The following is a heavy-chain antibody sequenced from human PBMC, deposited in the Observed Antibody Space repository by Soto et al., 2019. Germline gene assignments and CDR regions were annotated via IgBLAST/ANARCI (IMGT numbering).Heavy chain of an antibody. D-gene: IGHD3-9*01. J-gene: IGHJ6*02. Sequence: ASLKVSCKASGYTFTSYDINWVRQATGQGLEWMGWMNPNSGNTGYAQKFQGRVTMTRNTSISTAYMELSSLRSEDTAVYYCAADRGYCDSPPSYYYYYGMDVWGQGTTVTVSS. CDR3: AADRGYCDSPPSYYYYYGMDV. CDR2: MNPNSGNT. V-gene: IGHV1-8*01. CDR1: GYTFTSYD.